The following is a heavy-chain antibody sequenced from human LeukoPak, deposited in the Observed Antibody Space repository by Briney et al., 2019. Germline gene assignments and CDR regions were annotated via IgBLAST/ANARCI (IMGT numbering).Heavy chain of an antibody. CDR1: GGSFSGCY. J-gene: IGHJ4*02. D-gene: IGHD3-22*01. V-gene: IGHV4-34*01. CDR2: INHSGST. CDR3: ARGRREWLLLRDVSSDYYDSSGYYLYFDY. Sequence: PSETLSLTCAVYGGSFSGCYWSWIRQPPGKGLEWIGEINHSGSTNYNPSLKSRVTISVDTSKNQFSLKLSSVTAADTAVYYCARGRREWLLLRDVSSDYYDSSGYYLYFDYWGQGTLVTVSS.